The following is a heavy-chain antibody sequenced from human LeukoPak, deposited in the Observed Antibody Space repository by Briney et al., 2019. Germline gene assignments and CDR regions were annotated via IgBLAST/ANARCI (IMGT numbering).Heavy chain of an antibody. CDR2: IYYSGST. CDR3: ARGVGATESYFDY. V-gene: IGHV4-39*01. CDR1: GGSISSSSYY. Sequence: SETLCLTCTVSGGSISSSSYYWGWIRQPPGKGLEWIGSIYYSGSTYYNPSLKSRVTISVDTSKNQFSLKLSSVTAADTAVYYCARGVGATESYFDYWGQGTLVTVSS. J-gene: IGHJ4*02. D-gene: IGHD1-26*01.